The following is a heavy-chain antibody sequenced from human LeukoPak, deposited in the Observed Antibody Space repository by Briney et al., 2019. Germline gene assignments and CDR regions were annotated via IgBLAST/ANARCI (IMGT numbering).Heavy chain of an antibody. D-gene: IGHD3-3*01. CDR1: GFTFSSYS. Sequence: GGSLRLSCAASGFTFSSYSMNWVRQAPGKGLEWVSSISSSSSYIYYADSVKGRFTISRDNAKNTLSLQMNGLRPEDTGVYYCARAPSEIGGYYPEYFRHWGQGTLVTVSS. V-gene: IGHV3-21*01. CDR3: ARAPSEIGGYYPEYFRH. CDR2: ISSSSSYI. J-gene: IGHJ1*01.